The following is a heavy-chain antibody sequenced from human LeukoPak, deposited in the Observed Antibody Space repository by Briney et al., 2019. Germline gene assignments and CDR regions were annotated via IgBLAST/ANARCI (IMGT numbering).Heavy chain of an antibody. CDR2: ISGSGGSGGST. CDR3: AKAGSIRFDY. J-gene: IGHJ4*02. V-gene: IGHV3-23*01. CDR1: GFTFSSYA. Sequence: GGSLRLSCAASGFTFSSYAMSWVRQAPGKGLERVSGISGSGGSGGSTYYADSVKGRFTISRDNSKNTLYLQMNSLRAEDTAVYYCAKAGSIRFDYWGQGTLVTVSS. D-gene: IGHD1-26*01.